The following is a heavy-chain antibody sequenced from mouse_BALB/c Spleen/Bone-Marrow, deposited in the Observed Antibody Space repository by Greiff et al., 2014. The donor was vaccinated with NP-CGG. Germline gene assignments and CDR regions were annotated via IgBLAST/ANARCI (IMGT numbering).Heavy chain of an antibody. CDR1: GYTFTSYW. J-gene: IGHJ2*01. CDR2: IAPGSVST. Sequence: DLVKPGASVKLSCKASGYTFTSYWINWIKQRPGQGLEWIERIAPGSVSTCYNEMFKGKTTLTVDTSSSTAYIQLSSLSSEDSAVYFCARGDNSDYWGQGTTLTVSS. V-gene: IGHV1S41*01. CDR3: ARGDNSDY.